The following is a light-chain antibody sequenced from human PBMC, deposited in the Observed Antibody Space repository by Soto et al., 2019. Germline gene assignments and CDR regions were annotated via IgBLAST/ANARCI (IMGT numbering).Light chain of an antibody. CDR2: DAS. V-gene: IGKV1-33*01. CDR3: QQSDSLPIT. Sequence: DIQMTQSPSSLSASVGDRVTITCRASQDISNYLNWYQQRPGKDPKLLIYDASNLERGVTSRFSGTRSGTHFTFAITSLQPEDVATYYCQQSDSLPITFGQGTRLEI. CDR1: QDISNY. J-gene: IGKJ5*01.